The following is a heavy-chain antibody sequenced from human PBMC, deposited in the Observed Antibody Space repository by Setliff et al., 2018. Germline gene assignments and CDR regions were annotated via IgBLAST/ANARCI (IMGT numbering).Heavy chain of an antibody. CDR3: ARLRGATSYYYMDV. CDR1: GYSFTRNW. Sequence: GESLKISCKGSGYSFTRNWISWVRQMPGKGLEWMGRIDPRDSYTNYSPSFQGHVTISADKSISTAYVQWSNLKASDTAMYYCARLRGATSYYYMDVWGKGTTVTVSS. J-gene: IGHJ6*03. D-gene: IGHD1-26*01. V-gene: IGHV5-10-1*01. CDR2: IDPRDSYT.